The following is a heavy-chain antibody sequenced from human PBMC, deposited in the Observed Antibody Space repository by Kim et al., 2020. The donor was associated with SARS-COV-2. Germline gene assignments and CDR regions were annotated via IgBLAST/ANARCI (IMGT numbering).Heavy chain of an antibody. V-gene: IGHV5-10-1*01. Sequence: GESLKISCKGSGYSFTSYWISWVRQMPGKGLEWMGRIDPSDSYTNYSPSFQGHVTISADKSISTAYLQWSSLKASDTAMYYCARHTPGYYDSSGPPDDAFEIWGHGTMVTVSS. CDR1: GYSFTSYW. CDR3: ARHTPGYYDSSGPPDDAFEI. D-gene: IGHD3-22*01. J-gene: IGHJ3*02. CDR2: IDPSDSYT.